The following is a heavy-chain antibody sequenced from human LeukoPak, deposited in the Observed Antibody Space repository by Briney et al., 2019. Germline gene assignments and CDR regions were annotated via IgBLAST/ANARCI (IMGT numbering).Heavy chain of an antibody. D-gene: IGHD6-13*01. CDR1: GYTFTSYY. CDR2: INPSGGST. CDR3: AGSSSWPDAFDI. Sequence: ASVKVSCKASGYTFTSYYMHWVRQAPGQGLEWMGIINPSGGSTSYAQKFQGRVTMTEDTSTDTAYMELSSLRSEDTAVYYCAGSSSWPDAFDIWGQGTMVTVSS. V-gene: IGHV1-46*01. J-gene: IGHJ3*02.